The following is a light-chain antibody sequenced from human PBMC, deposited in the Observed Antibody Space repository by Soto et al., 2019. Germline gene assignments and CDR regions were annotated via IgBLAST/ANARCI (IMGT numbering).Light chain of an antibody. V-gene: IGKV1-39*01. Sequence: DIPMTQSPSSLSASVGDRVTITCRASQTISRSLPWYQQRPGKGPTLLIYVASTLERGVPSRFSGSGSGTDFTLTISGLQPEDSATYYCQQNDSTPFTFGQGTKVEI. CDR2: VAS. J-gene: IGKJ2*01. CDR1: QTISRS. CDR3: QQNDSTPFT.